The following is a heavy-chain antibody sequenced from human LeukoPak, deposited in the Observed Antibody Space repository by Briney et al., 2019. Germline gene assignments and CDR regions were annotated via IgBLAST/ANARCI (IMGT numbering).Heavy chain of an antibody. CDR1: EFTFSSYW. CDR3: AREGPGYCSGGSCHYYYYGMDV. J-gene: IGHJ6*02. Sequence: PGGSLRLSCAASEFTFSSYWMSWVRQAPGQGLEWMGGIIPIFGTANYAQKFQGRVTITADESTSTAYMELSSLRSEDTAVYYCAREGPGYCSGGSCHYYYYGMDVWGQGTTVTVSS. CDR2: IIPIFGTA. V-gene: IGHV1-69*01. D-gene: IGHD2-15*01.